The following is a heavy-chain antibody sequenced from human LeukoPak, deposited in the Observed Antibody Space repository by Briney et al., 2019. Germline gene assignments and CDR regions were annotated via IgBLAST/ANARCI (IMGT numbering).Heavy chain of an antibody. CDR1: GYTFTSYG. V-gene: IGHV1-18*01. CDR2: ISAYNGNT. Sequence: ASVKVSCKASGYTFTSYGISWVRQAPGQGLEWMGCISAYNGNTNYAQKLQGRVTMTTDTSTSTAYMELRSLRSDDTAVYYCARDQLPDIVVVLNYYYGMDVWGQGTTVTVSS. J-gene: IGHJ6*02. D-gene: IGHD2-2*01. CDR3: ARDQLPDIVVVLNYYYGMDV.